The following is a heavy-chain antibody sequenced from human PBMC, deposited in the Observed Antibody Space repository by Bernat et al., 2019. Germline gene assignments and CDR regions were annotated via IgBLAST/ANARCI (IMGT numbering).Heavy chain of an antibody. CDR3: ARDGDGHFDY. CDR2: IKLGGSDK. Sequence: DVQLVESGGGLVQPGGSLRLSCVASGFTFSSYWMNWVRQAPGKGLEWVANIKLGGSDKTYVDSVKGRFNISRDDAKNSLYLQMNSLGAEDTAVYYCARDGDGHFDYWGQGTLVTVSS. D-gene: IGHD7-27*01. J-gene: IGHJ4*02. V-gene: IGHV3-7*03. CDR1: GFTFSSYW.